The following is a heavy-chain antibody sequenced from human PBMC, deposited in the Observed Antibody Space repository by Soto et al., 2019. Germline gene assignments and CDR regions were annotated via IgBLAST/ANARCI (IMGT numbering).Heavy chain of an antibody. D-gene: IGHD6-13*01. V-gene: IGHV4-31*03. CDR3: ARQIAAGSFTYYFDY. Sequence: SETLSLTCTVSGDSISSGAYYWAWIRQHPVKGLEWIGYIYYSGSTHHNPSLKSRYTISIDTSKNQFSLKLSSVTAADTAVYYCARQIAAGSFTYYFDYWGRGTLVTVSS. J-gene: IGHJ4*02. CDR2: IYYSGST. CDR1: GDSISSGAYY.